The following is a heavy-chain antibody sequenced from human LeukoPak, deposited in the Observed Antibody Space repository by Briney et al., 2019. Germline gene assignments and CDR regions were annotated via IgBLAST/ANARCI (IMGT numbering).Heavy chain of an antibody. CDR1: GGSISSYY. D-gene: IGHD4-11*01. Sequence: SETLSFTCTVSGGSISSYYWSWIRQPPGKGLEGIGYIYYSGSTNYNPSLKSRVTISVDTSKNQFSLKLNSLTDADTAVYYCSRGPTVRDMDGWGKGTTVTVSS. V-gene: IGHV4-59*01. CDR2: IYYSGST. J-gene: IGHJ6*03. CDR3: SRGPTVRDMDG.